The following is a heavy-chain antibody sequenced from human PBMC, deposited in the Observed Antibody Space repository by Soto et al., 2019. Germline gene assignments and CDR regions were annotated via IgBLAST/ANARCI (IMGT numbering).Heavy chain of an antibody. CDR3: ARNPNLGSDDFDS. V-gene: IGHV5-51*01. J-gene: IGHJ4*02. D-gene: IGHD7-27*01. Sequence: GESLKISCKGSGYSFTSYWIAWVRQMPGKGLEWMGSINPSDSNPRYSPSFQGQVSISADKSISTAYLQWSSLEASDTAMYYCARNPNLGSDDFDSWGQGTLVTVSS. CDR1: GYSFTSYW. CDR2: INPSDSNP.